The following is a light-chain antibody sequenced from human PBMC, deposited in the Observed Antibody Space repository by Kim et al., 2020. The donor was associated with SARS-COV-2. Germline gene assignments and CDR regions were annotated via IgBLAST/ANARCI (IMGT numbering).Light chain of an antibody. V-gene: IGLV3-1*01. J-gene: IGLJ3*02. CDR2: QNN. Sequence: SYELTQPPSLSVSPGQTATITCSGDALGDRYAAWYQQKAGQSPVLVIHQNNRRPSGIPERFSGSNSGNTATLTIRGTQAMDEGDYYCQAAWVFGGGTQLTVL. CDR1: ALGDRY. CDR3: QAAWV.